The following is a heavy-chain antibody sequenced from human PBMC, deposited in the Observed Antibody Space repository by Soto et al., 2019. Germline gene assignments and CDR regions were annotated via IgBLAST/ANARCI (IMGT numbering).Heavy chain of an antibody. Sequence: GGSLRLSCAASGFTFSDYYMSWIRQAPGKGLEWVSYISSSGSIIYYADSVKGRFTFSRDNAKNSLYLQMNSLRAEDTAVYYCAREGYCSSSSCDIDYWGQGTLVTVSS. CDR2: ISSSGSII. D-gene: IGHD2-2*01. V-gene: IGHV3-11*01. CDR3: AREGYCSSSSCDIDY. J-gene: IGHJ4*02. CDR1: GFTFSDYY.